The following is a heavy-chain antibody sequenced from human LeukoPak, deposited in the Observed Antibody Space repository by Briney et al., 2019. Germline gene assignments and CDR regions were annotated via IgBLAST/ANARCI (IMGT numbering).Heavy chain of an antibody. CDR1: GYTFTGYY. CDR3: ARDIGGYSGYDYDY. J-gene: IGHJ4*02. Sequence: ASVKVSFKASGYTFTGYYLHWVRQAPGQGLEWMGWIHPNSGGTHYAQKFQGRVTMTRDTSITTAYMELTRLRSDDTAVYYCARDIGGYSGYDYDYWGQGTLVTASS. D-gene: IGHD5-12*01. V-gene: IGHV1-2*02. CDR2: IHPNSGGT.